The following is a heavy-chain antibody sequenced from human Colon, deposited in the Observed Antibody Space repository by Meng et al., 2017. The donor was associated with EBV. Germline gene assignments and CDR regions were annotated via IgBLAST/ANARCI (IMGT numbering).Heavy chain of an antibody. Sequence: QVDPGEVGVGVSQLVKSLCLACAAYGFIFSRYVMNWVRQAPGKGLEWVAVIWYDGNNKYYGDSVKGRFTISKDNSKNTVYLEMNSLRAEDTAVYYCAREGDLTAVDYWGQGTLVTVFS. V-gene: IGHV3-33*01. D-gene: IGHD3-16*01. J-gene: IGHJ4*02. CDR3: AREGDLTAVDY. CDR1: GFIFSRYV. CDR2: IWYDGNNK.